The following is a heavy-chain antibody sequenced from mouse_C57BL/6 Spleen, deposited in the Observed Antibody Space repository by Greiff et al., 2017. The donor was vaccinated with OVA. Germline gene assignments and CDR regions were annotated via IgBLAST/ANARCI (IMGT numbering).Heavy chain of an antibody. V-gene: IGHV1-52*01. Sequence: QVQLQQPGAELVRPGSSVKLSCKASGYTFTSYWMHWVKQRPIQGLEWIGNIDPSDSETHYNQKFKDKATLTVDKSSSTAYMQLSSLTSEDSAVYYGARSPPSYGSSYWYFDVWGTGTTVTVSS. CDR3: ARSPPSYGSSYWYFDV. J-gene: IGHJ1*03. CDR1: GYTFTSYW. CDR2: IDPSDSET. D-gene: IGHD1-1*01.